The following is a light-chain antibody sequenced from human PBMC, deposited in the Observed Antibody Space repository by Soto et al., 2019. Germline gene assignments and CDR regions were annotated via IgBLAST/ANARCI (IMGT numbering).Light chain of an antibody. J-gene: IGKJ2*01. CDR3: QQYNNWPPYT. CDR1: QSVTSN. CDR2: GAS. V-gene: IGKV3-15*01. Sequence: EIVMTQSPATLSVSPGERATLSCRASQSVTSNLAWYQQKPGQAPRLLIYGASTRATGIPARFRGSGSGKEFTLTISSLQSEDFAVYYCQQYNNWPPYTFGQGTKLQIK.